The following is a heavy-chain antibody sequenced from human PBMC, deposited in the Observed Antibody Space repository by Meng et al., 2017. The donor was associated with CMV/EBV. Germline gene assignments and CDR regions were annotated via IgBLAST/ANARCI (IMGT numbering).Heavy chain of an antibody. Sequence: ASVKVSCKASGYTFTGDYMHWVRQAPGQGLEWMGWINPNSGGTNYAQKFQGRVTMTRDTSISTAYMELSRLRSDDTAVYYCARRYCSSTSCQRYFDYWGQGTLVTVSS. CDR2: INPNSGGT. CDR3: ARRYCSSTSCQRYFDY. V-gene: IGHV1-2*02. D-gene: IGHD2-2*01. J-gene: IGHJ4*02. CDR1: GYTFTGDY.